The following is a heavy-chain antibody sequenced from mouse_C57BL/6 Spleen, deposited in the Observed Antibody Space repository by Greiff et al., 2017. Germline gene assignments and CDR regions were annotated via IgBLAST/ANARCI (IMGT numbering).Heavy chain of an antibody. CDR3: ARAYSLRYGLDY. Sequence: EVQVVESGPGLVKPSQSLSLTCSVTGYSITSGYYWTWIRQFPGNKLEWIGYISYDGSNNYNPSLKNRISITRYTSKNQFFLKLNSETTEDTATYYCARAYSLRYGLDYWGQGTTLTVSS. V-gene: IGHV3-6*01. D-gene: IGHD1-1*01. CDR2: ISYDGSN. J-gene: IGHJ2*01. CDR1: GYSITSGYY.